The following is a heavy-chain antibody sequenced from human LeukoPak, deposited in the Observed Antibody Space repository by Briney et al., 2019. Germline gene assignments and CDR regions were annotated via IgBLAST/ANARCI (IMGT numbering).Heavy chain of an antibody. Sequence: GGSLRLPCAASGFTLSTYSMYWVRRAPGKGLEWVSGIRGSGGITYYADSVKGRFTISGDNSENTLYLQMNSLRVDDTAVYYCAKGRVVESILDYWGQGVLVTVSS. CDR3: AKGRVVESILDY. CDR2: IRGSGGIT. D-gene: IGHD3-3*01. CDR1: GFTLSTYS. J-gene: IGHJ4*02. V-gene: IGHV3-23*01.